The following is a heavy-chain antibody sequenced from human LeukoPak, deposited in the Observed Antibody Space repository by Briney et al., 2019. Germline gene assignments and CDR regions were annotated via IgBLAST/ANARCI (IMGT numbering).Heavy chain of an antibody. CDR2: IVGSGGNT. D-gene: IGHD2-2*01. J-gene: IGHJ4*02. CDR1: GFNFSSYA. V-gene: IGHV3-23*01. CDR3: AKGLTWDSTSCSD. Sequence: GGSLRLSCAASGFNFSSYAMSWVRQAPGKGLEWVSAIVGSGGNTYYADSVKGRFAISRDNFKSTLYLQMNSLRAEDTAVYYCAKGLTWDSTSCSDWGQGTLVTVSS.